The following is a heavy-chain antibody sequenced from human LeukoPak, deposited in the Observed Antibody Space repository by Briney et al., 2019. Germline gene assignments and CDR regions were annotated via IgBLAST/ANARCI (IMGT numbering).Heavy chain of an antibody. D-gene: IGHD3-16*01. V-gene: IGHV5-51*01. Sequence: PGESLKISCKGSGYSFTSYWIGWVRQMPGKGLEWTGIIYPGDSDTRYSPSFQGQVTISADKSISTAYLQWSSLKASDTAMYYCARIYGPYYYYYYMDVWGKGTTVTVSS. J-gene: IGHJ6*03. CDR1: GYSFTSYW. CDR3: ARIYGPYYYYYYMDV. CDR2: IYPGDSDT.